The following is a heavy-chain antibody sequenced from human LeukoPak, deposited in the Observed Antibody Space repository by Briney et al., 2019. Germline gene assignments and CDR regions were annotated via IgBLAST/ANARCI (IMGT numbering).Heavy chain of an antibody. CDR2: ISSSSSTI. Sequence: GGSLRLSCAASGFTFSSYSMNWVRQAPGKGLEWVSYISSSSSTIYYADSVKGRFTISRDNAKNSLYLQMNSLRAEDTAVYYCATDGLGLSGAVDYWGQGTLVTVSS. CDR1: GFTFSSYS. CDR3: ATDGLGLSGAVDY. D-gene: IGHD7-27*01. V-gene: IGHV3-48*01. J-gene: IGHJ4*02.